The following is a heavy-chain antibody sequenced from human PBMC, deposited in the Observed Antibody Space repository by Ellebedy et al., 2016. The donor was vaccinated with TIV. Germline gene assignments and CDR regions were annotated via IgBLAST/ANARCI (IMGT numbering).Heavy chain of an antibody. J-gene: IGHJ4*02. Sequence: SETLSLTCTVSGGSINSYYWGWIRQPPGTGLEWIGCIHHSGTSYYNASLKSRVTMSVDKSKHLFSLDLDSGTAADTTVYFCARAPEAYSNYILEYWGQGTLVTVSS. D-gene: IGHD4-11*01. CDR2: IHHSGTS. V-gene: IGHV4-59*12. CDR1: GGSINSYY. CDR3: ARAPEAYSNYILEY.